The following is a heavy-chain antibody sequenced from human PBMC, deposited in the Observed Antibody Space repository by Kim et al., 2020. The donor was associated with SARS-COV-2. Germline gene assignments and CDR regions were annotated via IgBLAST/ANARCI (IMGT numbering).Heavy chain of an antibody. D-gene: IGHD6-13*01. V-gene: IGHV3-23*01. CDR1: GFTFTTYA. Sequence: GGSLRLSCAASGFTFTTYAMSWVRQGPGKGLEWVAGISADGARTYYADSVKGRFTISRDNSKNTLSLQMNSLRAEDTAVYYCAKGWPFDYWGQGTLVTVSS. CDR2: ISADGART. J-gene: IGHJ4*02. CDR3: AKGWPFDY.